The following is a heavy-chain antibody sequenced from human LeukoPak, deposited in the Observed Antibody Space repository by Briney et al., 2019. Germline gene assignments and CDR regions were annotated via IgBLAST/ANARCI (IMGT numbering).Heavy chain of an antibody. CDR1: GFTFDYYA. Sequence: AGGSLRLSCAASGFTFDYYAMHWVRQAPGKGLEWVSGISWNSGSIGYADSVKGRFTISRDNAKNSLYLQMNSLRAEDTAVYYCARDERGSGWYHVDYWGQGTLVTVSS. J-gene: IGHJ4*02. V-gene: IGHV3-9*01. CDR2: ISWNSGSI. CDR3: ARDERGSGWYHVDY. D-gene: IGHD6-19*01.